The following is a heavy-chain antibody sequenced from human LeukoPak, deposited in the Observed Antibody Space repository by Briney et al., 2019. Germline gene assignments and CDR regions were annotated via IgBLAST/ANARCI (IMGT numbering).Heavy chain of an antibody. CDR2: IFGSGGSP. Sequence: QTGGSLRLSCEASGFTFGSHAMYWVRQAPGKGPEWVAGIFGSGGSPHYADPVKGRFTISRDNSRNTVYLQINSLRAEDTAVYYCGKTTVGYSSGQKPAWPVDYWGQGTLVTVSS. CDR3: GKTTVGYSSGQKPAWPVDY. D-gene: IGHD5-18*01. J-gene: IGHJ4*02. V-gene: IGHV3-23*01. CDR1: GFTFGSHA.